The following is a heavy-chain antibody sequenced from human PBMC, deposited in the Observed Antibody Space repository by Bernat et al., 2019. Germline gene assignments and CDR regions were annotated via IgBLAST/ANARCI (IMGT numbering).Heavy chain of an antibody. D-gene: IGHD2-15*01. J-gene: IGHJ4*02. V-gene: IGHV5-51*01. CDR2: IYPGDSNT. CDR3: ARDGGWPKALDY. CDR1: GYSFTNYW. Sequence: EVQLVQSGAEVKKPGESLKISCKGSGYSFTNYWVAWVRQMPGKGLEWMGIIYPGDSNTIYSPSFQGQVTFSADKSISTAYLQWSSLKASDNAIYYCARDGGWPKALDYWGQGTLVTVSS.